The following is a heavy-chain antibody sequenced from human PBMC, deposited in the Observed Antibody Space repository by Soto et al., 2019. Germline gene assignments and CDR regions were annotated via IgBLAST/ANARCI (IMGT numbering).Heavy chain of an antibody. CDR3: ARESVAGFD. J-gene: IGHJ4*02. CDR1: GFTFSHYA. Sequence: SLRLSCAASGFTFSHYAMHWVRQPPGKGLEWVAVVSDGGYNKFYFDSVKGRFTVFRDDSKQTLDLQMSDLRPEDTAIYFCARESVAGFDWGQGTRVTVSS. CDR2: VSDGGYNK. V-gene: IGHV3-30*04. D-gene: IGHD6-19*01.